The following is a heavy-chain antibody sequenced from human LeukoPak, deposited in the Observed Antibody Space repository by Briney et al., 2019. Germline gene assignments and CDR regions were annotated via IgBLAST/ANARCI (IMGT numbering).Heavy chain of an antibody. CDR2: IYYGGST. J-gene: IGHJ4*02. D-gene: IGHD3-3*01. CDR1: GGSITSSNYY. CDR3: ARRLARTIFGVVIPNYFDY. Sequence: SETLSLTCTVSGGSITSSNYYWGWIRQPPGKGLEYIGSIYYGGSTYYNPSLKSRVTISVDTSKNQFSLKVSSVTAADTAVYYCARRLARTIFGVVIPNYFDYWGQGTLVTVSS. V-gene: IGHV4-39*01.